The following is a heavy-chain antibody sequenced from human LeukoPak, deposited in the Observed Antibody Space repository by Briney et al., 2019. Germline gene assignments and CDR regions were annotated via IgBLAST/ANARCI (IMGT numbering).Heavy chain of an antibody. D-gene: IGHD5-24*01. V-gene: IGHV1-69*05. Sequence: ASVKVSCKASGGTFSSYAISWVRQAPGQGLEWMGGIIPIFGTANYAQKFQGRVTITTDESTSTAYMELSSLRSEDTAVYYCARVAVEGDYYYYYFMDVWGKGTTVTLSS. CDR3: ARVAVEGDYYYYYFMDV. CDR2: IIPIFGTA. J-gene: IGHJ6*03. CDR1: GGTFSSYA.